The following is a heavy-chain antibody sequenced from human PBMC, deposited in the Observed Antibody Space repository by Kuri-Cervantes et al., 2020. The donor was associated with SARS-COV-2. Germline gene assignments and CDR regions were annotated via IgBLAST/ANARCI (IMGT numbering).Heavy chain of an antibody. CDR2: IYHSGNT. CDR3: ARLGYGDYVGS. CDR1: GDSISNDGYS. V-gene: IGHV4-30-2*01. J-gene: IGHJ4*02. Sequence: LRLSCAVSGDSISNDGYSWSWIRQPPGKGLEWIGYIYHSGNTYYNPSLKSRLTISVDRSKNQFSLKLSSVTAADTAVYYCARLGYGDYVGSWGQGTLVTRLL. D-gene: IGHD4-17*01.